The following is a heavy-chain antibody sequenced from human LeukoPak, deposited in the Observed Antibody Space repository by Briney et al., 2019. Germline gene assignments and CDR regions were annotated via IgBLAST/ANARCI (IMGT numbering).Heavy chain of an antibody. D-gene: IGHD2-8*01. J-gene: IGHJ4*02. CDR3: ARTSSQFEVYAMNY. V-gene: IGHV1-2*02. Sequence: ASVKVSCKASGYTFTGYYMHWVRQAPGQGLEWMGWINPNSGGTNYAQKFQGRVTMTRDTSISTAYMELSRLRSDDTAVYYCARTSSQFEVYAMNYWGQGTLVTVSS. CDR2: INPNSGGT. CDR1: GYTFTGYY.